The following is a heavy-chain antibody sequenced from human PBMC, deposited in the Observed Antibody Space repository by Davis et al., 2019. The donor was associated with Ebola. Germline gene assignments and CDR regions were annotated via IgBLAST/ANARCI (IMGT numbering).Heavy chain of an antibody. D-gene: IGHD2-8*02. CDR3: ASLRRTITGMDDGFDI. CDR2: IYPGDSDT. Sequence: GESLKISCKGSGYSFTSYWIGWVRQMPGKGLEWMGIIYPGDSDTRYSPSFRGQVTISADTSIKTAFLQWSSLKASDTAMYYCASLRRTITGMDDGFDIWGQGTMVTVSS. J-gene: IGHJ3*02. CDR1: GYSFTSYW. V-gene: IGHV5-51*01.